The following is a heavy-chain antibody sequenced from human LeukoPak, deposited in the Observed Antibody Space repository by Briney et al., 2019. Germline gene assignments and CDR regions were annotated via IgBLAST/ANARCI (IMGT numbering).Heavy chain of an antibody. Sequence: PSETLSLTCTVSGGSISSYYWSWIRQPPGKGLEWIGYIYYSGSTNYNPSLKSRVTISVDTSKNQFSLNLSSVTAADTAVYYCARSYGRLVGGAFDIWGQGTMVTVSS. J-gene: IGHJ3*02. CDR3: ARSYGRLVGGAFDI. V-gene: IGHV4-59*08. CDR2: IYYSGST. CDR1: GGSISSYY. D-gene: IGHD2-8*02.